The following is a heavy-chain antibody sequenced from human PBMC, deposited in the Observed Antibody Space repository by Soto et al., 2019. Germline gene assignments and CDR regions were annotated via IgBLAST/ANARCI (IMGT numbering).Heavy chain of an antibody. CDR1: GFTLTALS. CDR3: VTLVGAEYFDY. CDR2: FDPEDEEI. Sequence: ASVKVSCKVSGFTLTALSMHWVRQAPGKGLEWMGGFDPEDEEIIYAQRFQGRVIMTEDTSTDTAYMELSSLRSEDTAVYYCVTLVGAEYFDYWGQGTLVTVSS. D-gene: IGHD1-26*01. J-gene: IGHJ4*02. V-gene: IGHV1-24*01.